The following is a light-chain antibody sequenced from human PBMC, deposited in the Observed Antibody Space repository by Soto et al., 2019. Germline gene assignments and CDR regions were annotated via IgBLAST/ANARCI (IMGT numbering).Light chain of an antibody. J-gene: IGKJ3*01. CDR2: SAS. CDR3: QKCEAAPFT. CDR1: QAIRNN. Sequence: DFQMTQSPSSLSASVGDRVTITCRASQAIRNNLAWYQQKPGKLPQLLIYSASTLQSGVPSRFSGSGSGTDFTLTIRSLPPEDVGTYSCQKCEAAPFTLGPGTTVDIK. V-gene: IGKV1-27*01.